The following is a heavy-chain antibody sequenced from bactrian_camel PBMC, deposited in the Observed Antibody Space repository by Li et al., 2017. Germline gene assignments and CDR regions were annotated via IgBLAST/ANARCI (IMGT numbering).Heavy chain of an antibody. J-gene: IGHJ6*01. CDR1: GFTFSNYW. Sequence: HVQLVESGGGLVQSGGSLRLSCAASGFTFSNYWIYWVRQAPGKGLEWVSTIDAAGSSTYYAESVKGRFTISRDNAKNTVYLQMNSVKPEDTAVYYCVRDLGTTGWYFDNWGQGTQVTVS. D-gene: IGHD5*01. V-gene: IGHV3S1*01. CDR3: VRDLGTTGWYFDN. CDR2: IDAAGSST.